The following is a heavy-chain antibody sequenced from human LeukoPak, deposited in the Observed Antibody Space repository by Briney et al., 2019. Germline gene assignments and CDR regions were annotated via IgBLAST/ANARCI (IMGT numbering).Heavy chain of an antibody. CDR1: GFTFSSYA. Sequence: VGSLRLSCAASGFTFSSYAMHWVRQAPGKGLEWVAVISYDGSNKYYADSVKGRFTISRDNSKNSLYLQMNSLRAEDTAVYYCARDWRRWLQSLPDYWGQGTLVTVSS. CDR3: ARDWRRWLQSLPDY. CDR2: ISYDGSNK. D-gene: IGHD5-12*01. V-gene: IGHV3-30-3*01. J-gene: IGHJ4*02.